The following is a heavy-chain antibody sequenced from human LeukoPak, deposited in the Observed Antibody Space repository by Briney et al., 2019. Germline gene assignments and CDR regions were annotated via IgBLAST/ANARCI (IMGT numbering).Heavy chain of an antibody. CDR3: ARESSGSTSGIDF. CDR1: GFDFGRFP. D-gene: IGHD1-26*01. CDR2: FTYKGSDR. V-gene: IGHV3-30*03. Sequence: GGSLRLSCAASGFDFGRFPMHWVRQIPGKGLEWVAVFTYKGSDRYYADSVTGRFTISRDNSRSKLYLQMNSLRREDTAVYYCARESSGSTSGIDFWGQGTLVTVSS. J-gene: IGHJ4*02.